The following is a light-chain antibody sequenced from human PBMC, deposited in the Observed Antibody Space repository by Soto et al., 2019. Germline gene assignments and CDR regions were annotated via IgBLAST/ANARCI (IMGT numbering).Light chain of an antibody. CDR2: GAS. V-gene: IGKV1-9*01. J-gene: IGKJ3*01. CDR1: QDISRY. Sequence: QLTQSPSSLSASVGDRVTITCRARQDISRYLAWYQQRAGKAPKLLMYGASTLQSGVPSRFSGSGSGTEFTLTISSRRAEEFATYHCQQRKRTPITFVPGTTVDV. CDR3: QQRKRTPIT.